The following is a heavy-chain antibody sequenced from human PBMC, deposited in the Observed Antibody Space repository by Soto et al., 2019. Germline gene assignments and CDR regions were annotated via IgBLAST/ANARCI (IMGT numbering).Heavy chain of an antibody. CDR3: AREYYAFWSGYSRGYYYYGMDV. V-gene: IGHV1-18*01. CDR1: GYTFTSYG. CDR2: ISAYNGNT. J-gene: IGHJ6*02. Sequence: QVQLVQSGAEVKKPGASVKVSCKASGYTFTSYGISWVRQAPGQGLEWMGWISAYNGNTNYAQKLQGRVTMTTDTSTSTAYMELRSLRSDDTAVYYCAREYYAFWSGYSRGYYYYGMDVWGQGTTVTVSS. D-gene: IGHD3-3*01.